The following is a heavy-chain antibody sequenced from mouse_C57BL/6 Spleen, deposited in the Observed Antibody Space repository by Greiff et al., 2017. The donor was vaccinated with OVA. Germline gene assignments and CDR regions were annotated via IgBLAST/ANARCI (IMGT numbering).Heavy chain of an antibody. CDR1: GYAFSSSW. D-gene: IGHD1-1*02. J-gene: IGHJ4*01. CDR3: ARRDYYGPMAY. Sequence: VQLQQSGPELVKPGASVKISCKASGYAFSSSWMNWVKQRPGKGLEWIGRIYPGDGDTNYNEKVKGRATLTADKSYNTAYLQLSSLTSEDSAIYFCARRDYYGPMAYWGQGTLVTVSS. CDR2: IYPGDGDT. V-gene: IGHV1-82*01.